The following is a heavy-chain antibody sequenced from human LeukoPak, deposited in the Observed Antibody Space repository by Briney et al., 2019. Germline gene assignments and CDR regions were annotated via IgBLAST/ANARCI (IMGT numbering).Heavy chain of an antibody. Sequence: SETLSLTCTVSGGSISSYYWSWIRQPPGKGLEGIGYIYYSGSTNYNPSLKSRVTISVDTSKNHFSLKLSSVTAADTAVYYCARVTSSGFSDGPYYYYGMDVWGQGTTVTVSS. CDR2: IYYSGST. V-gene: IGHV4-59*01. CDR3: ARVTSSGFSDGPYYYYGMDV. J-gene: IGHJ6*02. CDR1: GGSISSYY. D-gene: IGHD6-19*01.